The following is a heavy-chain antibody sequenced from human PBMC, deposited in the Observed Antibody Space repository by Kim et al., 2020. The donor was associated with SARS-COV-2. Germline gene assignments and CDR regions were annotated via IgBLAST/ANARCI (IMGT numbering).Heavy chain of an antibody. CDR3: AIPKYQLPGAWMPFDY. CDR2: IIPIFGTA. J-gene: IGHJ4*02. V-gene: IGHV1-69*13. Sequence: SVKVSCKASGGTFSSYAISWVRQAPGQGLEWMGGIIPIFGTANYAQKFQGRVTITADESTSTAYMELSSLRSEDTAVYYCAIPKYQLPGAWMPFDYWGQGTLVTVSS. CDR1: GGTFSSYA. D-gene: IGHD2-2*01.